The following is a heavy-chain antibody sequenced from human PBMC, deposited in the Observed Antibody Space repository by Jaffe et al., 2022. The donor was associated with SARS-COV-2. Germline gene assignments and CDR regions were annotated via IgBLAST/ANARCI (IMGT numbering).Heavy chain of an antibody. Sequence: QVQLQQWGAGLLKPSETLSLTCAVYGGSFSGYYWSWIRQPPGKGLEWIGEINHSGSTNYNPSLKSRVTISVDTSKNQFSLKLSSVTAADTAVYYCARGLYYYYGMDVWGQGTTVTVSS. CDR3: ARGLYYYYGMDV. CDR2: INHSGST. CDR1: GGSFSGYY. J-gene: IGHJ6*02. V-gene: IGHV4-34*01.